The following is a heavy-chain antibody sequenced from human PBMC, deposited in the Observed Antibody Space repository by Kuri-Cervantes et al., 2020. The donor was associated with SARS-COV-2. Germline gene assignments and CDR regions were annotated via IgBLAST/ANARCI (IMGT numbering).Heavy chain of an antibody. V-gene: IGHV4-59*01. J-gene: IGHJ4*02. Sequence: ESLKISCTVSGGSISDYYWSWIRQPPGKGLGWIVDIYYTGSTSYNPSLKSRVAISVDTSRNQFSLKLTSVTAADTGVYYCARDCSTADCKTFGYYWGRGTLVTVSS. CDR3: ARDCSTADCKTFGYY. CDR1: GGSISDYY. D-gene: IGHD2-2*01. CDR2: IYYTGST.